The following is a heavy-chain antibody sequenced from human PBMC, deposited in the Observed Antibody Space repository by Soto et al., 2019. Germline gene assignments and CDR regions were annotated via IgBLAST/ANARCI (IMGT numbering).Heavy chain of an antibody. CDR3: ARDSPPVGY. Sequence: QVQLVQSGAEVKKPGASVKVSCKASGYTFTSYGIIWVRQAPGQGLEWMGWISAYNGNTNYAQKLQGRVTVTTDTSKRTAYMELRRLGSDDTAVYYCARDSPPVGYWGQGTLVTVSS. CDR1: GYTFTSYG. CDR2: ISAYNGNT. V-gene: IGHV1-18*01. J-gene: IGHJ4*02.